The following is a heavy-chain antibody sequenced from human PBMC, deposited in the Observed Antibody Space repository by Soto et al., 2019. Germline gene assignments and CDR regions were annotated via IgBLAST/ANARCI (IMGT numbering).Heavy chain of an antibody. CDR1: GYTFANYG. CDR2: ISTFNGNT. Sequence: QVQLVQSGAEVKKPGASVKVSCETSGYTFANYGISWVRQAPGQGLEWMAWISTFNGNTNYAQKFQGRVTMTTDTSTSTVYMELGSLRADDTAVYDCVRDLGYCSGTSCRNRFDPWGQGTLVTVSS. D-gene: IGHD2-2*01. J-gene: IGHJ5*02. CDR3: VRDLGYCSGTSCRNRFDP. V-gene: IGHV1-18*01.